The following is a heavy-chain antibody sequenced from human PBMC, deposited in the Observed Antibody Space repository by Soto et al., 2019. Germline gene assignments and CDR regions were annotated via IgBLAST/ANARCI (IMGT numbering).Heavy chain of an antibody. V-gene: IGHV3-30*18. CDR1: GFTFSSYG. J-gene: IGHJ4*02. Sequence: QVQLVESGGGVVQPGRSLRLSCAASGFTFSSYGMHWVRQAPGKGLEWVAVISYDGSNKYYADSVKGRFTISRDNSKNPRYLQMNSLRAEDTAVYYCAKVRGEGRAPFDYWGQGTLVTVSS. CDR2: ISYDGSNK. CDR3: AKVRGEGRAPFDY.